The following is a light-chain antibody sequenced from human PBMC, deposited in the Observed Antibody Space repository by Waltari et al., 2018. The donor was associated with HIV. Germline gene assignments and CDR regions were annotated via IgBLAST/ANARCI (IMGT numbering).Light chain of an antibody. CDR2: DAS. CDR1: QSVGSY. Sequence: EIVLTQSPATLSLSPGERATLSCRASQSVGSYLGWYQQKPGQAPRLPIYDASNRATGIPARFSGSGSGTDFTLTINSLEPEDFAVYYCQHRSNWPPVAFGQGTRLEIK. V-gene: IGKV3-11*01. J-gene: IGKJ5*01. CDR3: QHRSNWPPVA.